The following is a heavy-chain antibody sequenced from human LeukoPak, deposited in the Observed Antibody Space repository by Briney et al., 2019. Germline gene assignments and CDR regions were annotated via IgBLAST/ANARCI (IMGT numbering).Heavy chain of an antibody. Sequence: PGGSLRLSCAASGFTFTSFAMSWVRQAPGKGLEWVAVISYDGSNKYYTDSVKGRFTISRDTSKNTLYLQMNSLRAEDTAVYYCGKDAHSGYFDYWGQGTLVTVSS. J-gene: IGHJ4*02. D-gene: IGHD3-10*01. CDR1: GFTFTSFA. V-gene: IGHV3-30*18. CDR3: GKDAHSGYFDY. CDR2: ISYDGSNK.